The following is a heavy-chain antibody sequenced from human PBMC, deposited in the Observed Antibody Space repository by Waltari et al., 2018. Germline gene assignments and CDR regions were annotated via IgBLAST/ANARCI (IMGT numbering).Heavy chain of an antibody. CDR2: IYYSGST. D-gene: IGHD2-2*02. J-gene: IGHJ4*02. CDR1: GGSISSSSYY. CDR3: ARVLYCSSTSCYIDSGYFDY. Sequence: QLQLQESGPGLVKPSETLSLTCTVSGGSISSSSYYWGWIRQPPGKGLEWIGSIYYSGSTYYNPSLKSRVTISVDTSKNQFSLKLSSVTAADTAVYYCARVLYCSSTSCYIDSGYFDYWGQGTLVTVSS. V-gene: IGHV4-39*07.